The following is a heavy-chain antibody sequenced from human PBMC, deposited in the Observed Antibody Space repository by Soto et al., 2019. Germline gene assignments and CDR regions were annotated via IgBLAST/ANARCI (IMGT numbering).Heavy chain of an antibody. Sequence: QITLKESGPTLVKPTQTLTLTCTFSGFSLSTSGVGVGWIRQPPGKALEWLALIYWDDDKRHSPSLKSRLTVTKDTSRNQVFLTVTNLDPVDTATDYCAHGVSGQGYWYFDLWGRGTLVTVSS. V-gene: IGHV2-5*02. J-gene: IGHJ2*01. CDR2: IYWDDDK. D-gene: IGHD3-22*01. CDR1: GFSLSTSGVG. CDR3: AHGVSGQGYWYFDL.